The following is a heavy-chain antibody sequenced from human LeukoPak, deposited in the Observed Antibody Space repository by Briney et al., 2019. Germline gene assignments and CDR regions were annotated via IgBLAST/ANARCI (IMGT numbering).Heavy chain of an antibody. CDR2: IYYTGAT. J-gene: IGHJ4*02. CDR1: GGSLSSHY. Sequence: SETLSITCAVSGGSLSSHYWTWIRQPPGKGLEWIGYIYYTGATNYNPSLKSRVTISVDTSKNQFSLKLSSVTAADTAVYYCARGVFIAASQYGYWGQGTLVTVSS. CDR3: ARGVFIAASQYGY. V-gene: IGHV4-59*11. D-gene: IGHD6-13*01.